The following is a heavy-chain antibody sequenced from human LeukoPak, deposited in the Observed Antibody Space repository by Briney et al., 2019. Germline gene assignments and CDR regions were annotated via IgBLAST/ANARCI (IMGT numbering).Heavy chain of an antibody. J-gene: IGHJ6*04. V-gene: IGHV3-7*01. CDR2: IKQDGSGK. CDR1: GFTFSTYW. D-gene: IGHD3-10*02. CDR3: AELGITMIGGV. Sequence: PGGSLRLSCAASGFTFSTYWMSWVGQAPGKGLEWVANIKQDGSGKYYVDSVKGRFTISRDNAKNSLYLQMNSLRAEDTAVYYCAELGITMIGGVWGKGTTVTISS.